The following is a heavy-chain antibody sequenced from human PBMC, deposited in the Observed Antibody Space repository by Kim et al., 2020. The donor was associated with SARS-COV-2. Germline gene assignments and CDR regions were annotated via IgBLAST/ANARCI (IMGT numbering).Heavy chain of an antibody. V-gene: IGHV5-51*01. CDR1: GYSFAYYW. CDR3: TRHTAAADGAGIDF. D-gene: IGHD2-8*01. CDR2: VYGGDSDT. Sequence: GASLKISCKTSGYSFAYYWIGWVRQMPGKGLEWMGIVYGGDSDTRYSPSFEGQVPISLDKSIRTAYLEWTSLKAPDPAIYYCTRHTAAADGAGIDFWGLGTLVTVAS. J-gene: IGHJ4*02.